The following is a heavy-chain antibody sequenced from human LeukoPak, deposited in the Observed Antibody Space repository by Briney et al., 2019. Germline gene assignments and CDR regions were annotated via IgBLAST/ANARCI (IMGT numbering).Heavy chain of an antibody. CDR3: GRAITIFDYYYMDV. V-gene: IGHV1-8*01. Sequence: EAPVKVSCKASGDTFTTYDINWVRQAPGQGLEWMGWMNPKSGNTVYAQKFQGRVIMTRDTSKSTAYMELSSLRSEDTAVYYCGRAITIFDYYYMDVWGKGSTVTVSS. D-gene: IGHD3-3*01. CDR2: MNPKSGNT. J-gene: IGHJ6*03. CDR1: GDTFTTYD.